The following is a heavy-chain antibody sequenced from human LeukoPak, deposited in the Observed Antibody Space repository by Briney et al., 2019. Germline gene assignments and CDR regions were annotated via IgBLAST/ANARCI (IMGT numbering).Heavy chain of an antibody. CDR2: ISSSSRFI. CDR1: GFTFNSYS. CDR3: ARVLGGSGSYSYFDY. V-gene: IGHV3-21*01. Sequence: PGGSLRLSCAASGFTFNSYSMNWFRQAPGKGLEWVSSISSSSRFIYYADSVKGRFTISRDNAKNSLFLQMNSLRAEDTAVYYCARVLGGSGSYSYFDYWGQGTLVTVSS. J-gene: IGHJ4*02. D-gene: IGHD3-10*01.